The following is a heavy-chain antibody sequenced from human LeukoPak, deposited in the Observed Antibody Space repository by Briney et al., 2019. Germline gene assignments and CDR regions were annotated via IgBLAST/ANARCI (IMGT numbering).Heavy chain of an antibody. Sequence: PGGSLRLSCAASGFTFDDYGMSWVRQAPGKGLEWVSGINWNGGSTGYADSVKGRFTISRDNAKNSLYLQMNSLRAEDTAVYYCAKEYDSGGYGANFDYWGQGTLVTVSS. CDR2: INWNGGST. CDR1: GFTFDDYG. D-gene: IGHD3-10*01. V-gene: IGHV3-20*04. J-gene: IGHJ4*02. CDR3: AKEYDSGGYGANFDY.